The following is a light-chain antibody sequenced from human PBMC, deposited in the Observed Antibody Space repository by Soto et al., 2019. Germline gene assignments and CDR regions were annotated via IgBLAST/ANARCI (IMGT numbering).Light chain of an antibody. CDR1: SSDVGGYNY. V-gene: IGLV2-14*01. J-gene: IGLJ1*01. CDR2: EVS. CDR3: SSFRSGSTL. Sequence: QSVLTQPASVSGSPGQSITISCTGTSSDVGGYNYVSWYQQHPGKAPKLMIYEVSNRPSGVSNRFSGSKSGNTASLTISGLQAEDEADYYFSSFRSGSTLFGTGTKLTVL.